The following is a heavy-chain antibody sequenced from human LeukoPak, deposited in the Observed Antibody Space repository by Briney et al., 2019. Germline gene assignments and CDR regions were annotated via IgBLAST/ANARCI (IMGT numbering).Heavy chain of an antibody. CDR2: IYYSGST. J-gene: IGHJ4*02. D-gene: IGHD3-22*01. CDR1: GGSISSGDYY. CDR3: ARGIQPGYYDSSGLDY. V-gene: IGHV4-30-4*01. Sequence: SETPSLTCTVSGGSISSGDYYWSWIRQPPGKGLEWIGYIYYSGSTYYNPSLKSRVTISVDTSKNQFSLKLSSVTAADTAVYYCARGIQPGYYDSSGLDYWGQGTLVTVSS.